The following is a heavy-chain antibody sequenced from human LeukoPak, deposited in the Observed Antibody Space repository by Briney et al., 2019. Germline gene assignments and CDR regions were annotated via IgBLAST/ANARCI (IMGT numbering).Heavy chain of an antibody. Sequence: SETLSLTCTVSGGSISSSSYYWGWIRQPPGKGLEWIGYIYYSGSTYYNPSLKSRVTISVDTSKNQFSLKLSSVTAADTAVYYCAAGNYYYMDVWGKGTTVTVSS. CDR1: GGSISSSSYY. V-gene: IGHV4-30-4*08. CDR3: AAGNYYYMDV. CDR2: IYYSGST. J-gene: IGHJ6*03.